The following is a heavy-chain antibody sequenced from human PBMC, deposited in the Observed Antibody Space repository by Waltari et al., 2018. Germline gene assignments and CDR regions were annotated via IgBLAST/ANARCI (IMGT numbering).Heavy chain of an antibody. CDR2: INPNSGGT. J-gene: IGHJ4*02. D-gene: IGHD2-21*02. Sequence: QVQLVQSGAEVKKPGASVKVSCKASGYTFTGYYMHWVRQAPGQGLEWMGRINPNSGGTNYAQKVQGRVTMTRDTSISTAYMELSRLRSDDTAVYYCARTARSSRKLDYWGQGTLVTVSS. CDR3: ARTARSSRKLDY. CDR1: GYTFTGYY. V-gene: IGHV1-2*06.